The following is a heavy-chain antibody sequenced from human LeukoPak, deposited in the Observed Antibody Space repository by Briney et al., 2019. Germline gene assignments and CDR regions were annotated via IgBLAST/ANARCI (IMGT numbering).Heavy chain of an antibody. CDR1: GFSFSFYG. CDR2: ISEDGTKK. CDR3: AKDRETTSSGTFGN. J-gene: IGHJ4*02. D-gene: IGHD6-13*01. V-gene: IGHV3-30*18. Sequence: PGRSLRLSCAASGFSFSFYGMHCVRQAPGKGLEWVAVISEDGTKKNYAESVKGRFTISRDNSNHTLYLQMNSLRAEDTAVYHCAKDRETTSSGTFGNWGQGTLVTVSS.